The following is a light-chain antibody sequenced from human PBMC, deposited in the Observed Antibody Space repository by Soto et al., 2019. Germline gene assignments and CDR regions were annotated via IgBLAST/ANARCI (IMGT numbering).Light chain of an antibody. V-gene: IGKV3D-20*02. CDR3: QQRSNWPPIT. J-gene: IGKJ5*01. CDR1: QSVSSN. Sequence: EIVMTQSPATLSVSPGERATLSCRASQSVSSNLAWYQQKPGQAPRLLINGASSRATGVPDRFSGTGSGSDFTLIISRLEPEDFAVYYCQQRSNWPPITFGQGTRLEIK. CDR2: GAS.